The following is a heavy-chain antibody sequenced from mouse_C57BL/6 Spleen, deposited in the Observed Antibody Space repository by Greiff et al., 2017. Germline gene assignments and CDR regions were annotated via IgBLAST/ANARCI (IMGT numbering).Heavy chain of an antibody. CDR1: GYTFTSYW. V-gene: IGHV1-69*01. CDR3: ARSGSNSWFAY. CDR2: IDPSDSYT. Sequence: QVQLQQPGAELVMPGASVKLSCKASGYTFTSYWMHWVKQRPGQGLEWIGEIDPSDSYTNYNQKFKGKSTLTVDKSSSTAYMQLSSLTSEDSAVYYGARSGSNSWFAYWGQGTLVTVSA. J-gene: IGHJ3*01. D-gene: IGHD2-5*01.